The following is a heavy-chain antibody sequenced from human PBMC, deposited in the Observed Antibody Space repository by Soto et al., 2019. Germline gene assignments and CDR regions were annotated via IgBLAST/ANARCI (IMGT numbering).Heavy chain of an antibody. CDR3: ARDFGEVGDKAVYDT. V-gene: IGHV3-74*01. J-gene: IGHJ3*02. CDR2: INGDGSDT. Sequence: PGGSLRLSCSASVFTFIDYAIAGFLQAPGKGLVWVSRINGDGSDTSYGDSVKGRFTTSRDNAKNTLYLHMNSLGAEDTAVYYCARDFGEVGDKAVYDTWGQGTMVTVSS. D-gene: IGHD1-26*01. CDR1: VFTFIDYA.